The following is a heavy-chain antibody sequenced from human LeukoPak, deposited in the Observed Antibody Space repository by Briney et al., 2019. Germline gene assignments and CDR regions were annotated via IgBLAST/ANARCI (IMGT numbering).Heavy chain of an antibody. CDR2: INWNGGST. CDR3: AKDMSSGIVAADMDY. V-gene: IGHV3-20*04. CDR1: GFTFDDYG. Sequence: GGSLRLSCAASGFTFDDYGMSWVRQAPGKGLEWVSGINWNGGSTGYADSVKGRFTISRDNAKNSLYLQMNSLRAEDTALYYCAKDMSSGIVAADMDYWGQGTLVTVSS. J-gene: IGHJ4*02. D-gene: IGHD6-13*01.